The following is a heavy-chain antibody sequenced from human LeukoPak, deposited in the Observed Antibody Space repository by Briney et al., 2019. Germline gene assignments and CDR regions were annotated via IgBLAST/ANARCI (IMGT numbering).Heavy chain of an antibody. V-gene: IGHV4-59*01. CDR1: GGSISSYY. Sequence: SETLSLTCTVSGGSISSYYWSWIRQPPGKGLEWIGYIYYSGSTNYNPSLKSRVTISVDTSKNQFSLKLSSVTAADTAVYYCARDRGSPKTYYYGVDVWGQGTTVTVSS. CDR3: ARDRGSPKTYYYGVDV. J-gene: IGHJ6*02. D-gene: IGHD3-10*01. CDR2: IYYSGST.